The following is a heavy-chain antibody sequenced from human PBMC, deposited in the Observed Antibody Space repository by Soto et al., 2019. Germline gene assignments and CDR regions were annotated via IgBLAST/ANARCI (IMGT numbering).Heavy chain of an antibody. J-gene: IGHJ5*02. V-gene: IGHV3-23*01. CDR1: GFIFSRYA. CDR2: ISSSGGST. Sequence: EVHLLESGGGLVQPGGSLRLSCATSGFIFSRYAMSWVRQAPGKGLEWVSAISSSGGSTYYADSVKGRFTISRDNSKNTLSLKMNSLRAEDTAIYYCAKDFVLSGTAWYYFDPWGQGPLVTVSS. D-gene: IGHD1-20*01. CDR3: AKDFVLSGTAWYYFDP.